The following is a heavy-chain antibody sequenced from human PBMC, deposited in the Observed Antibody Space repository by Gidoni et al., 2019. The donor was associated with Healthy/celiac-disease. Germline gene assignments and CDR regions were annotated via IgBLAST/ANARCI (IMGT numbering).Heavy chain of an antibody. CDR2: ISYDGSNK. Sequence: QVQLVESGGGVVQPGRSLRLSCAASGFTFSSYAMHWVRQAPGKGLEWVAVISYDGSNKYYADPVKGRFTISRDNSKNTLYLQMNSLRAEDTAVYYCARDLRAPLPVYWGQGTLVTVSS. J-gene: IGHJ4*02. CDR3: ARDLRAPLPVY. V-gene: IGHV3-30-3*01. CDR1: GFTFSSYA.